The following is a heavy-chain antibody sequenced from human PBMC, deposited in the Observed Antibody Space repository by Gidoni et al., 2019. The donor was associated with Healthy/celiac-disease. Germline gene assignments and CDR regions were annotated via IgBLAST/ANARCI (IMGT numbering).Heavy chain of an antibody. CDR2: IKSKTDGGTT. J-gene: IGHJ4*02. CDR3: TTDPYRTVTTLVRGY. CDR1: GLTFGTAW. Sequence: EVQLVESGVGLVKPGGSRRLSCAAPGLTFGTAWMSWFRQAPGNGLEWVGRIKSKTDGGTTDYAAPVKGRFTISRDDSKNTLYLQMNSLKTEDTAVYYCTTDPYRTVTTLVRGYWGQGTLVTVSS. D-gene: IGHD4-17*01. V-gene: IGHV3-15*01.